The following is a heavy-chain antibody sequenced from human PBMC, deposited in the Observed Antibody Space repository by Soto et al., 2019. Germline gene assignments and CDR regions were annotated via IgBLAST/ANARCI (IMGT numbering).Heavy chain of an antibody. CDR2: ISGSGGRT. V-gene: IGHV3-23*01. CDR3: AKGGYYSLFDI. J-gene: IGHJ3*02. Sequence: EMQLLESGGGLVQPGGSLRLSCVASGFPFSSYAMSWVRQTPGKGLEWVSGISGSGGRTYYADSVKGRFTISRDNSNNTLSLQMRILRVEDTAVYFCAKGGYYSLFDIWGQGTVVTVSA. D-gene: IGHD3-16*01. CDR1: GFPFSSYA.